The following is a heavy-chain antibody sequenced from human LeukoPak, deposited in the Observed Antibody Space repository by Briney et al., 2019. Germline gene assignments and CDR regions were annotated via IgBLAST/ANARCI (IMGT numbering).Heavy chain of an antibody. CDR3: AKQLGYCSDGSCYFPY. J-gene: IGHJ4*02. CDR2: ISNNGGYT. D-gene: IGHD2-15*01. Sequence: GGSLRLSCAASGFTFSSSAMSWVRQAPGKGLEWVSAISNNGGYTYYADSVQGRFTISRDNSMSTLCLQMNSLRAEDTAVYYCAKQLGYCSDGSCYFPYWGQGTLVTVSS. V-gene: IGHV3-23*01. CDR1: GFTFSSSA.